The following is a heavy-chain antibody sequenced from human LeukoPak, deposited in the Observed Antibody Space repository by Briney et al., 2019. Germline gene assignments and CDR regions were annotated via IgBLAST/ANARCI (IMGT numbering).Heavy chain of an antibody. CDR3: ARTYRELGGGDY. V-gene: IGHV3-74*01. D-gene: IGHD3-10*01. CDR1: GFTFSSYW. Sequence: GGSLRLSCEASGFTFSSYWMHWVRQAPGKGLVWVSRINSDGSSTSYADSVKGRFTISRDNAKNTLYLQMNSLRAEDTAVYYCARTYRELGGGDYWGQGTLVTVSS. J-gene: IGHJ4*02. CDR2: INSDGSST.